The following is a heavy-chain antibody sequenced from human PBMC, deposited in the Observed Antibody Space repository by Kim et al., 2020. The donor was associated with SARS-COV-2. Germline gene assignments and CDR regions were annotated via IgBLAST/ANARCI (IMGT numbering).Heavy chain of an antibody. CDR1: GYTFTSYD. V-gene: IGHV1-8*01. Sequence: ASVKVSCKASGYTFTSYDINWVRQATGQGLEWMGWMNPNSGNTGYAQKFQGRVTMTRNTSISTAYMELSSLRSEDTAVYYCARGSDFDWLLFPKTGDAFDIWGQGTMVTVSS. D-gene: IGHD3-9*01. CDR3: ARGSDFDWLLFPKTGDAFDI. CDR2: MNPNSGNT. J-gene: IGHJ3*02.